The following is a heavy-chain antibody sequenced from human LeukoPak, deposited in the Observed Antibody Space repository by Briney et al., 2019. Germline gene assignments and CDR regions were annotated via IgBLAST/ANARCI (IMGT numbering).Heavy chain of an antibody. J-gene: IGHJ4*02. CDR3: ASQKGVYDFWSGYTYDY. CDR2: INPNSGGT. V-gene: IGHV1-2*02. Sequence: ASVKVSCKASGYTFTGYYMHWVRQAPGQGLEWMGWINPNSGGTSYAQKFQGRVTMTRDTSISTAYMELSRLRSDDTAVYYCASQKGVYDFWSGYTYDYWGQGTLVTVSS. D-gene: IGHD3-3*01. CDR1: GYTFTGYY.